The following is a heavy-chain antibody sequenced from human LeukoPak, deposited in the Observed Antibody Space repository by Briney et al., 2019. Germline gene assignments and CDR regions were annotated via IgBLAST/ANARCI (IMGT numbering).Heavy chain of an antibody. CDR2: INSDGSST. D-gene: IGHD4-17*01. V-gene: IGHV3-74*01. CDR3: ARDPYGDYDY. Sequence: PGGSLRLSRAASGFTFSSYWMHWVRQGPGKGLAWVSRINSDGSSTTYADSVKGRFTISRDNAKNSLYLQMNSLRAEDTAVYYCARDPYGDYDYWGQGTLVTVSS. CDR1: GFTFSSYW. J-gene: IGHJ4*02.